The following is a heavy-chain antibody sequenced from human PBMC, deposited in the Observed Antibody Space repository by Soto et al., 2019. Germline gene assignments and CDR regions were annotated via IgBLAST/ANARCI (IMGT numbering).Heavy chain of an antibody. Sequence: PGGSLRLSCAASGFTFSSYAMSWVRQAPGKGLEWVSAIVGGGDYTYYVDSVKGRFTISRDTSKNTLYLQMNDLKNDDTAVYYCARGRKDSSGWYFDYWGQGTLVTVSS. CDR2: IVGGGDYT. CDR1: GFTFSSYA. J-gene: IGHJ4*02. CDR3: ARGRKDSSGWYFDY. V-gene: IGHV3-23*01. D-gene: IGHD6-19*01.